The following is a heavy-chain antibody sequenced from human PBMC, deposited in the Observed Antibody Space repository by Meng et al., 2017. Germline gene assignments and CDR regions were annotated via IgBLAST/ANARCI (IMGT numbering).Heavy chain of an antibody. Sequence: QVQLVQSGAEVKKPGASVKVSCKASGYTFTSYSMHWVRQAPGQRLEWMGWINAGNANTKYSQKFQDRVTITMDTSASTAYMELSSLRSEDTAMYYCAREPSSSGWNYFDSWGQGTLVTVSS. D-gene: IGHD6-19*01. CDR1: GYTFTSYS. V-gene: IGHV1-3*01. CDR2: INAGNANT. J-gene: IGHJ4*02. CDR3: AREPSSSGWNYFDS.